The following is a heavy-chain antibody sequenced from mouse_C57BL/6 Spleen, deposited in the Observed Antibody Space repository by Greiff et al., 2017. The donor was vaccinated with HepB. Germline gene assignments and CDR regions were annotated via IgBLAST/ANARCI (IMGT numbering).Heavy chain of an antibody. CDR1: GFTFSDYY. Sequence: EVQRVESGGGLVQPGGSLKLSCAASGFTFSDYYMYWVRQTPEKRLEWVAYISNGGGSTYYPDTVKGRFTISRDNAKNTLYLQMSRLKSEDTAMYYCARRYGNYEAMDYWGQGTSATVSS. V-gene: IGHV5-12*01. CDR2: ISNGGGST. CDR3: ARRYGNYEAMDY. J-gene: IGHJ4*01. D-gene: IGHD2-10*02.